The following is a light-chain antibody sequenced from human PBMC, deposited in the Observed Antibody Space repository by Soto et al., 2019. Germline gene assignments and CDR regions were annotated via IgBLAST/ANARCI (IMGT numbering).Light chain of an antibody. V-gene: IGKV1-9*01. CDR3: QQLNTYPIT. Sequence: DIQLTQSPSFLSASVGDRVTITCRASQGISSYVAWLQQKPGKAPNLLIYAASTLQSGVPSRFGGSGSGTEFTLTISSLQPEDFATYYCQQLNTYPITFGQGTRLEIK. J-gene: IGKJ5*01. CDR2: AAS. CDR1: QGISSY.